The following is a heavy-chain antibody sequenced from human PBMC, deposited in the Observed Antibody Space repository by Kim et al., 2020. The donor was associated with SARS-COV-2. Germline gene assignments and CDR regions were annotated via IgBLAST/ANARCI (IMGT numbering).Heavy chain of an antibody. D-gene: IGHD6-13*01. Sequence: DSVKGRYTISRDNSKNTLYLQMNSLRAEDTSVYYCAKDPPTYSSSEYFQHWGQGTLVTVSS. J-gene: IGHJ1*01. V-gene: IGHV3-23*01. CDR3: AKDPPTYSSSEYFQH.